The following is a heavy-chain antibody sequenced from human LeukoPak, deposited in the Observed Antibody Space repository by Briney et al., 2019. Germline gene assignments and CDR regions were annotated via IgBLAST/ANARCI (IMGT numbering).Heavy chain of an antibody. D-gene: IGHD3-22*01. CDR2: IYYSGST. Sequence: SETLSLTCTVSGGSISSYYWSWIRQPPGKGLEWIGYIYYSGSTNYNPSLKSRVTISADTSKNQFSLKLSSVTAADTAVYYCARHKENMIVVVNYAFDIWGQGTMVTVSS. J-gene: IGHJ3*02. CDR3: ARHKENMIVVVNYAFDI. CDR1: GGSISSYY. V-gene: IGHV4-59*08.